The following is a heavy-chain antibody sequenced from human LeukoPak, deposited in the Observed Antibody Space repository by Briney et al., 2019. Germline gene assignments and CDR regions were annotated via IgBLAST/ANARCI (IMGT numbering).Heavy chain of an antibody. Sequence: ASVKVSCKASGYTFTDYYMHWVRQAPGQGLEWMGWINPNTGATNYAQKFQGRVTMTRDTSITTAYMEVSRLRYDDTAVYYCARKFLGSRGYYFDYWGQGTLVTVSS. V-gene: IGHV1-2*02. D-gene: IGHD3-10*01. CDR1: GYTFTDYY. CDR2: INPNTGAT. J-gene: IGHJ4*02. CDR3: ARKFLGSRGYYFDY.